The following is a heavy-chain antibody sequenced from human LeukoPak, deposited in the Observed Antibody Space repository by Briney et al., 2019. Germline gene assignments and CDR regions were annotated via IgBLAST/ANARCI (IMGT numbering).Heavy chain of an antibody. V-gene: IGHV3-30*18. CDR2: ISYDGSNK. CDR1: GFTFSSYG. CDR3: AKHRQKVATKGPFDY. J-gene: IGHJ4*02. D-gene: IGHD5-12*01. Sequence: GRSLRLSCAASGFTFSSYGMHWVRQAPGKGLEWVAVISYDGSNKYYADSVKGRFTISRDNSKNTLYLQMNSLRAEDTAVYYRAKHRQKVATKGPFDYWGQGTLATVSS.